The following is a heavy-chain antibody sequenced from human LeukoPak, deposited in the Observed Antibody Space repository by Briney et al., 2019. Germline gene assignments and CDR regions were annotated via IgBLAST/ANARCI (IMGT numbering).Heavy chain of an antibody. CDR3: ARARSTSWFDP. J-gene: IGHJ5*02. D-gene: IGHD2-2*01. Sequence: SETLSLTCTVSGGSISSHYWSWTRQPPGKGLEWIGYIYYSGSTNYNPSLKSRVTISVDTSKNQFSLKLSSVTAADTAVYYCARARSTSWFDPWGQGTLVTVSS. V-gene: IGHV4-59*11. CDR1: GGSISSHY. CDR2: IYYSGST.